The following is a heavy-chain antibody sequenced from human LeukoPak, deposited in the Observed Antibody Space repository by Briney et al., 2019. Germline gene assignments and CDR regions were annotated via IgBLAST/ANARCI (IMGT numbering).Heavy chain of an antibody. V-gene: IGHV3-23*01. CDR3: ARAVPAPGTPENAFDI. J-gene: IGHJ3*02. CDR2: ISGSGGST. CDR1: GFTFSSYA. D-gene: IGHD6-13*01. Sequence: TGGSLRLSCAASGFTFSSYAMSWVRQAPGKGLEWVSAISGSGGSTYYADSVKGRFTISRDNSQSTLYLHMNSLSTEDTALYYCARAVPAPGTPENAFDIWGQGTMVTVSS.